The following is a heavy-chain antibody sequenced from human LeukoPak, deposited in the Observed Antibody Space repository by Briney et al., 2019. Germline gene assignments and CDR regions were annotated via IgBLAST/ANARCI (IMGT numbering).Heavy chain of an antibody. Sequence: SETLSLTCSVSGSSMNLYSWNWIRQSPGKGLEWIAYMYYSGTTNYNPSLENRAAISLDLSRHQFSLRLNSVTAADTAVYYCARGYYYDSSGYDAFDIWGQGTMVTVSS. CDR3: ARGYYYDSSGYDAFDI. V-gene: IGHV4-59*01. D-gene: IGHD3-22*01. J-gene: IGHJ3*02. CDR1: GSSMNLYS. CDR2: MYYSGTT.